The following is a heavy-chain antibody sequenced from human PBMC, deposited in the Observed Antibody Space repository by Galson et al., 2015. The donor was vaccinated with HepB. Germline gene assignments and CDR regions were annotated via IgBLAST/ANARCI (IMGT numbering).Heavy chain of an antibody. V-gene: IGHV1-3*01. Sequence: SVKVSCKASGYTFTSYAMHWVRQAPGQRLEWMGWINAGNGNTKYSQKFQGRVTITRDTSASTAYMELSSLRSEDTAVYYCARDMTVNYYYYYMDVWGKGTTVTVSS. CDR2: INAGNGNT. J-gene: IGHJ6*03. D-gene: IGHD4-17*01. CDR3: ARDMTVNYYYYYMDV. CDR1: GYTFTSYA.